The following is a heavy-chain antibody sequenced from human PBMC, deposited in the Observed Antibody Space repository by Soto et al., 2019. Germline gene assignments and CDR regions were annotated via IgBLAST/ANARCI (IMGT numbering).Heavy chain of an antibody. V-gene: IGHV3-30-3*01. CDR3: ARGGGISARPSGWYFDL. D-gene: IGHD6-6*01. CDR1: GFTFSSSA. Sequence: QVQLVESGRGVVQPGRSLRLSCAASGFTFSSSAMHWVRQAPGKGLEWVAVISYDGTNKYYPDSVRGRFTISRDNSKNTLYLPMNSLGAGDTAVYFCARGGGISARPSGWYFDLWGRGTLVRVSS. CDR2: ISYDGTNK. J-gene: IGHJ2*01.